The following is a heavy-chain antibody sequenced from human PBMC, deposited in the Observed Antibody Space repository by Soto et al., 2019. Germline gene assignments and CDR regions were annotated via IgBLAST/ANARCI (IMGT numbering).Heavy chain of an antibody. CDR3: VHTGYSYDLFGY. Sequence: SGPTLVNPTQTLTLTCTFSGFSLTTSGVGVGWIRQPPGKALEWLALIFWNDDERYSPSLKSRLTITKDTSKNQVVLTMTNMDPVDTATYYSVHTGYSYDLFGYWARGTLVTVSS. J-gene: IGHJ4*02. CDR1: GFSLTTSGVG. CDR2: IFWNDDE. V-gene: IGHV2-5*01. D-gene: IGHD5-18*01.